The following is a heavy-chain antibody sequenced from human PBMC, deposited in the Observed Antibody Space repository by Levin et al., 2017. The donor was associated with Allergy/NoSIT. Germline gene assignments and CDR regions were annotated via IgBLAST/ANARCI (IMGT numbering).Heavy chain of an antibody. Sequence: LSLTCAASGFSFSTSSMNWVRQAPGKGLEWVSLISSSSSYIYYADSVKGRFTISRDNAENSLVLEVNSLRVEDTAVYYCARDEPHFDLWGRGTLVIVSS. CDR1: GFSFSTSS. CDR2: ISSSSSYI. CDR3: ARDEPHFDL. V-gene: IGHV3-21*01. J-gene: IGHJ2*01.